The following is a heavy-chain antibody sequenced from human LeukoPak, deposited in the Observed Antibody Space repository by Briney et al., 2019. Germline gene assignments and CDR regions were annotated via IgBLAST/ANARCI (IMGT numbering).Heavy chain of an antibody. J-gene: IGHJ4*02. CDR1: GFTFSSYE. D-gene: IGHD3-22*01. CDR2: ISSSGSTI. Sequence: GGSLRLSCAASGFTFSSYEMNWVRQAPGKGLEWVSYISSSGSTIYYADSVKGRFTISRDNAKNSLYLQMNSLRAEDTAVYYCAREFKRITMIVVVKGGFDYWGQGTLVTVSS. V-gene: IGHV3-48*03. CDR3: AREFKRITMIVVVKGGFDY.